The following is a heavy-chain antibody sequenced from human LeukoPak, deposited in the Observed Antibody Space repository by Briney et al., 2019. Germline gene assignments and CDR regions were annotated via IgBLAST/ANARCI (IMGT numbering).Heavy chain of an antibody. J-gene: IGHJ4*02. CDR3: ARGPAYYYDSSGYYLYYFDY. Sequence: AGGSLRLSCAASGFTFDDYAMHWVRQAPGKGLEWVSGISWNSGSIGYADSVKGRFTISRDNAKNSLYLQMNSLRAEDTALYYCARGPAYYYDSSGYYLYYFDYWGQGTLVTASS. CDR2: ISWNSGSI. V-gene: IGHV3-9*01. CDR1: GFTFDDYA. D-gene: IGHD3-22*01.